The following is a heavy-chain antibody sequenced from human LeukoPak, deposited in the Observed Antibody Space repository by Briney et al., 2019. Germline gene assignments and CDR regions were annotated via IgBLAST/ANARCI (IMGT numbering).Heavy chain of an antibody. CDR2: INPNSGGT. V-gene: IGHV1-2*02. Sequence: ASVKVSCKASGYTFTGYYMHWVRQTPGQGLEWMGWINPNSGGTNYAQKFQGRVTMTRDTSISTAYMELSRLRSDDTAVYYCAWAFCSSTSCYPYYFDYRGQGTLVTVS. CDR3: AWAFCSSTSCYPYYFDY. J-gene: IGHJ4*02. CDR1: GYTFTGYY. D-gene: IGHD2-2*01.